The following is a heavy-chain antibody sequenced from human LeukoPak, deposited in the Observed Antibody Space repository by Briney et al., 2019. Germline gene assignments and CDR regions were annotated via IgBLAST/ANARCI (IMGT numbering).Heavy chain of an antibody. CDR2: INHSGNT. CDR1: GGSFSGYY. Sequence: KPSETLSLTCAVYGGSFSGYYWSWIRQPPGKGLEWIGEINHSGNTNSNPSLKSRVTMSVDTSKNQFSLKLSSLTAADTAMYYCARREPHGDYGGKIRYYYYMDVWGKGTTITISS. J-gene: IGHJ6*03. CDR3: ARREPHGDYGGKIRYYYYMDV. D-gene: IGHD4-23*01. V-gene: IGHV4-34*01.